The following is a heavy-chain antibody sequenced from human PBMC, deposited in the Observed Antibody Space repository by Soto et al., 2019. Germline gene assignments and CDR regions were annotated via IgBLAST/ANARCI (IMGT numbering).Heavy chain of an antibody. J-gene: IGHJ4*02. Sequence: PGGPLRLSCTASGFTCGDYAMSWFRQAPGKGLEWVGFIRSKAYGGTTEYAASVKGRFTISRDDSKSIAYLQMNSLKTEDTAVYYCTRDKEEWIQLWSTFDYWGQGTLVTVSS. V-gene: IGHV3-49*03. CDR3: TRDKEEWIQLWSTFDY. CDR2: IRSKAYGGTT. D-gene: IGHD5-18*01. CDR1: GFTCGDYA.